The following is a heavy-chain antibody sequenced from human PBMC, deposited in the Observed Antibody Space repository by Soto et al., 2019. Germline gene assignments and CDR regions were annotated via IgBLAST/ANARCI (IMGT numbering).Heavy chain of an antibody. Sequence: EVQLVESGGGLVQPGGSLRLSCAASGFTFSSYSMNWVRQAPGKGLEWVSYISSSSSTIYYADSVKGRFTISRDNAKNSLYLQMNSLRAEDTAVYYCARVPTYSSRKPYDYYYYMDVWGKGTTVTVSS. CDR2: ISSSSSTI. CDR1: GFTFSSYS. J-gene: IGHJ6*03. D-gene: IGHD6-13*01. CDR3: ARVPTYSSRKPYDYYYYMDV. V-gene: IGHV3-48*01.